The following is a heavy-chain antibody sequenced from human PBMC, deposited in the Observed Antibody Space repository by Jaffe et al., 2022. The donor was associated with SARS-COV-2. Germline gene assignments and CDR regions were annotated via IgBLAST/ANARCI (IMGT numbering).Heavy chain of an antibody. CDR3: ARSQYSSSSYGYYYYYGMDV. CDR1: GFTFSDYY. Sequence: QVQLVESGGGLVKPGGSLRLSCAASGFTFSDYYMSWIRQAPGKGLEWVSYISSSGSTIYYADSVKGRFTISRDNAKNSLYLQMNSLRAEDTAVYYCARSQYSSSSYGYYYYYGMDVWGQGTTVTVSS. V-gene: IGHV3-11*01. D-gene: IGHD6-6*01. J-gene: IGHJ6*02. CDR2: ISSSGSTI.